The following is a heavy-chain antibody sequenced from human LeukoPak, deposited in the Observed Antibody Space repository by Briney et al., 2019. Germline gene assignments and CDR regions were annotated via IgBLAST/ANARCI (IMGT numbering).Heavy chain of an antibody. CDR3: ARGLVLYNWFDP. CDR1: GYTFTSYD. V-gene: IGHV1-8*03. CDR2: MNPNSGNT. D-gene: IGHD4/OR15-4a*01. Sequence: ASVKVSCKASGYTFTSYDINWVRQATGQGLEWMGWMNPNSGNTGYAQKFQGRVTITRNTSISTAYMELSSLRSEDTAVYYCARGLVLYNWFDPWGQGTLVTVSS. J-gene: IGHJ5*02.